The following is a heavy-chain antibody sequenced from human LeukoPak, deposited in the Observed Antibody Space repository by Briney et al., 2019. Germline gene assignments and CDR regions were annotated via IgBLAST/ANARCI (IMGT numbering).Heavy chain of an antibody. V-gene: IGHV3-21*04. CDR1: GFTFSSYS. D-gene: IGHD1-26*01. CDR2: ISSSSTYI. CDR3: AKWGELHWYYFDY. J-gene: IGHJ4*02. Sequence: PGGSLRLSCAASGFTFSSYSMNWVRQAPGKGLEWVSSISSSSTYIYYADSVKGRFTISRDNAKNSLYLQMNSLRAEDTAVYYCAKWGELHWYYFDYWGQGTLVTVSS.